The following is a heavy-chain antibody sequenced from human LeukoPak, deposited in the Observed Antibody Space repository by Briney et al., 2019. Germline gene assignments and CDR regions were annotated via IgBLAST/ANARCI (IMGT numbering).Heavy chain of an antibody. J-gene: IGHJ4*02. D-gene: IGHD2-2*01. CDR2: ISSSSSTI. CDR3: ARDKGPVVPAATSLGY. CDR1: GFTFSSYS. Sequence: GGSLRLSCAASGFTFSSYSMNWVRQAPGKGLEWVSCISSSSSTIYYADSVKGRFTISRDNAKNSLYLQMNSLRAEDTAVYYCARDKGPVVPAATSLGYWGQGTLVTVSS. V-gene: IGHV3-48*04.